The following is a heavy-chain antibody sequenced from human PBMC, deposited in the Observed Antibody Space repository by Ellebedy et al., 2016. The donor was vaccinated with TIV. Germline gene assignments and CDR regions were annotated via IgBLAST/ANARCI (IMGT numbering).Heavy chain of an antibody. V-gene: IGHV3-66*01. CDR1: GFTISANY. CDR2: IYSGGTT. CDR3: ARGGFCSSGSCYYFDY. J-gene: IGHJ4*02. Sequence: GGSLRLSCAASGFTISANYMTWVRQAPGKGLEWVSIIYSGGTTYYADSVKGRFTVSRDNSNNAVFLQMNNLRAEDTAVYYCARGGFCSSGSCYYFDYWGQGTLVTVSS. D-gene: IGHD2-15*01.